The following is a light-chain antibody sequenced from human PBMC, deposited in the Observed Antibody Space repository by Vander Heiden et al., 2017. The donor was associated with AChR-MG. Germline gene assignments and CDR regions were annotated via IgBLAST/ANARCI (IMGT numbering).Light chain of an antibody. V-gene: IGLV1-47*01. CDR1: SSNIGSNY. Sequence: QSVLTQPPSASGTPGQRVTISCSGSSSNIGSNYVYWYQQLQGTAPKLLIYRNDQWPSGVPDRFSGSKSVTSASLAISGLRSEDEADYYCAAWDDSLSAVVFGGGTKLTVL. J-gene: IGLJ2*01. CDR3: AAWDDSLSAVV. CDR2: RND.